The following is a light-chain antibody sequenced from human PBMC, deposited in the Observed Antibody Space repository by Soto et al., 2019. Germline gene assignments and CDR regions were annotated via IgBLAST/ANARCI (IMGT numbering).Light chain of an antibody. CDR2: GNS. CDR1: SSNIGAGSD. CDR3: ASYDNSPSGIYV. V-gene: IGLV1-40*01. J-gene: IGLJ1*01. Sequence: QSVLTQPPSVSGAAGQRVTISCSGSSSNIGAGSDVHWYQQLPGTAPKLLIYGNSRRSSGVPDRFYGSKSVTSASLAITGLQAEDEADYDSASYDNSPSGIYVFVPGTNVTVL.